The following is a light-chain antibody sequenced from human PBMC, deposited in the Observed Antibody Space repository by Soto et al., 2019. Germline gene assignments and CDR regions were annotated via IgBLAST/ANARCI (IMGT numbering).Light chain of an antibody. J-gene: IGKJ5*01. Sequence: IQLTQSPSSLSASVGDRVTITCRASQGISSYLAWYQQKPGKAPKLLIYAASTLMGGVPSRFGGSGSGTEFTLTISSLQPDDVATYYCQQYKSYLYTFGQGTRLEIK. CDR3: QQYKSYLYT. CDR2: AAS. V-gene: IGKV1-9*01. CDR1: QGISSY.